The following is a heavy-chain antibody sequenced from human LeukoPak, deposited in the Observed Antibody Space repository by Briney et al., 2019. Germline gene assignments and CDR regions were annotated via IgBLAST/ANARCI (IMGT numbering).Heavy chain of an antibody. J-gene: IGHJ3*02. Sequence: GESLKISCKGSGYSFTSYWIGWVRQMPGKGLEWMGIIYPGDSDTRYSPSFQGQVTISADKSIRTTYLQWSSLKASDTAMYYCARQKDYDIYAFDIWGQGTMVTVSS. CDR1: GYSFTSYW. V-gene: IGHV5-51*01. CDR3: ARQKDYDIYAFDI. CDR2: IYPGDSDT. D-gene: IGHD3-9*01.